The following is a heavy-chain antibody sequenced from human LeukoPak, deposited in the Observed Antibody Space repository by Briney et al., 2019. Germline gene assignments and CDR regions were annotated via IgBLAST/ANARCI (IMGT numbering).Heavy chain of an antibody. V-gene: IGHV6-1*01. J-gene: IGHJ5*02. CDR1: GDSVSSNSVT. CDR2: TYYRSTWYN. CDR3: ARRLTQYDCFDP. D-gene: IGHD2-2*01. Sequence: SQTLSLTCAISGDSVSSNSVTWNWIRQSPSRGLEWLGRTYYRSTWYNDYAVSVRGRITVNPDTSKNQFSLHLNSVTPEDTAVYYCARRLTQYDCFDPWGQGILVTVSP.